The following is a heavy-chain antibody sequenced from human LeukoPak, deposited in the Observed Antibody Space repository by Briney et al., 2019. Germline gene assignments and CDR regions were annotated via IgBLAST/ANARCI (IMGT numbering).Heavy chain of an antibody. Sequence: GGSLRLSCAASGFTFSSYAMSWVRQAPGKGLEWVSAISGSGGSTYYADSVKGRFTISRDNSKNTLYLQMNSLRAEDTAVYYCAKGVYIVGAISYFDYWGQGTLVTVSS. CDR3: AKGVYIVGAISYFDY. J-gene: IGHJ4*02. D-gene: IGHD1-26*01. CDR1: GFTFSSYA. CDR2: ISGSGGST. V-gene: IGHV3-23*01.